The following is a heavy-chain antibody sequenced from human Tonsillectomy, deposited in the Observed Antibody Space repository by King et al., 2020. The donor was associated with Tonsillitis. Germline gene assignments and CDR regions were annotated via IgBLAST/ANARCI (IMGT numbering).Heavy chain of an antibody. CDR3: ARIQYYDILTGYFRGYFDL. CDR2: IYSGGST. V-gene: IGHV3-66*01. Sequence: VQLVESGGGLVQPGGSLRLSCAASGFTVSSNYMSWVRQAPGKGLEWVSVIYSGGSTYYADSVEGRFTISRDNSKNTLYLQMNSLRAEDTAVYYCARIQYYDILTGYFRGYFDLWGRGTLVTVSS. D-gene: IGHD3-9*01. CDR1: GFTVSSNY. J-gene: IGHJ2*01.